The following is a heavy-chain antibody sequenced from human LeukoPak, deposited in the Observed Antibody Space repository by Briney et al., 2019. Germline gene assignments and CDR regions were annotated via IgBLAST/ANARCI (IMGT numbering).Heavy chain of an antibody. CDR1: GFTFSSYA. CDR2: ISGSGGST. CDR3: AKWVRYSYGSDY. V-gene: IGHV3-23*01. J-gene: IGHJ4*02. D-gene: IGHD5-18*01. Sequence: GGSLRLSCAASGFTFSSYAMSWVRQAPGKGLEWVSAISGSGGSTYYAASVKGRFTISRDNSKNTLYLQMNSLRAEDTAVYYCAKWVRYSYGSDYWGQGTLVTVSS.